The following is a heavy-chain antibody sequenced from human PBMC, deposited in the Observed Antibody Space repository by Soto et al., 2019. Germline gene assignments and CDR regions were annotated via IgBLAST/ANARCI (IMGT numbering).Heavy chain of an antibody. CDR3: ARAETVAGCPCSLW. V-gene: IGHV3-33*01. CDR1: GFTFSSYG. D-gene: IGHD6-19*01. Sequence: QVQLVESGGGVVQPGRSLRLSCAASGFTFSSYGMHWVRQAPGKGLEWVAVIWYDGSNKYYADSVKGRFTISRDNSKNTLYLQMNSLRAEDTAVYYCARAETVAGCPCSLWWGQGTLVTVSS. J-gene: IGHJ4*02. CDR2: IWYDGSNK.